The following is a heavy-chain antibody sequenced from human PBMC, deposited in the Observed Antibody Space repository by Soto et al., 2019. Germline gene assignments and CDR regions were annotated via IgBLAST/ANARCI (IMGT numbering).Heavy chain of an antibody. D-gene: IGHD4-17*01. Sequence: WGSLRLSCAASGFTVSNNYLSWVRQAPGKGLQWVSLIYSDGGTDYAESVKGRFTISRDNSKNTLYLQMNSLKAEDTAIYYCATRMTTAPYWGQGTLVTVSS. CDR2: IYSDGGT. CDR3: ATRMTTAPY. V-gene: IGHV3-66*01. CDR1: GFTVSNNY. J-gene: IGHJ4*02.